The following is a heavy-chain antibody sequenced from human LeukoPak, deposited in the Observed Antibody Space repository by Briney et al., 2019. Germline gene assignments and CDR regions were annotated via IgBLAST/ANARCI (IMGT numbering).Heavy chain of an antibody. CDR3: ASSSSWYYSDY. Sequence: GGSLRLSCAASGFIFRSHWMSWVRQATGKGLEWLANIKEDGSKQYYVDSVKGRFTISRDNAKNSLYLQINSLRAEDTAMYFCASSSSWYYSDYWGQGTLVTVSS. CDR1: GFIFRSHW. D-gene: IGHD6-13*01. J-gene: IGHJ4*02. CDR2: IKEDGSKQ. V-gene: IGHV3-7*03.